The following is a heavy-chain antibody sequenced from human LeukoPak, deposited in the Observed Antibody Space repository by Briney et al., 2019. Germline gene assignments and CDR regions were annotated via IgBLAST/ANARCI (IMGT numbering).Heavy chain of an antibody. Sequence: ASVKVFCKASGYTFTSYDINWVRQVTGQGLEWMGWMNPKSGNTGYAQKFQGRVTINRNTSISTAYMEVSSLRYEDTAVYYCARRAVDNSYYYYMDVWGKGTTVTVSS. J-gene: IGHJ6*03. CDR2: MNPKSGNT. D-gene: IGHD6-19*01. CDR1: GYTFTSYD. V-gene: IGHV1-8*03. CDR3: ARRAVDNSYYYYMDV.